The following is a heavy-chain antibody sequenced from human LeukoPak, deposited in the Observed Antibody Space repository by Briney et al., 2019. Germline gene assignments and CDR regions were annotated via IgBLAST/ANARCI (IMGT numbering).Heavy chain of an antibody. J-gene: IGHJ2*01. CDR1: GGSISSYY. Sequence: SETLSLTCTVSGGSISSYYWSWIRQPAGKGLEWIGRIYTSGSTNYNPSLKSRVTMSVDTSKNQFSLKLSSVTAVDTAVYYCARVERDRLRPSYFDLWGRGTLVTVSS. CDR3: ARVERDRLRPSYFDL. V-gene: IGHV4-4*07. D-gene: IGHD4-17*01. CDR2: IYTSGST.